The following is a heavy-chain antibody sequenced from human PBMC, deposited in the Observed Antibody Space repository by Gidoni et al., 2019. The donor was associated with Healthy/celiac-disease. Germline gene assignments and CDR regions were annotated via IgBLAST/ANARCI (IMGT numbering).Heavy chain of an antibody. V-gene: IGHV3-7*01. CDR1: GFTSSSYW. D-gene: IGHD6-13*01. CDR3: ARDLSLYRSIWYAFDY. J-gene: IGHJ4*02. CDR2: MKQAGIEK. Sequence: ELQRVESGGGLVQPGGSLRRSRDASGFTSSSYWLSWFSQAPGKGLEGVANMKQAGIEKYYVDSVKGRFTISRDNAKNSLYLQMTSLGAEDTAVYYCARDLSLYRSIWYAFDYWGQGTLVTVSS.